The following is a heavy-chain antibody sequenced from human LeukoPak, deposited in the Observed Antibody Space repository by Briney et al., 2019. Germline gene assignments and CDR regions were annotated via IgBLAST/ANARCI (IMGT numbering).Heavy chain of an antibody. D-gene: IGHD7-27*01. J-gene: IGHJ3*01. CDR2: IIPIFGTA. CDR3: ARVETGDDAFDV. CDR1: GGTFSNYA. Sequence: SVKVSCKPSGGTFSNYAISWVRPAPGQGLEWMGGIIPIFGTANYAQKFQGRVTISTDESTSTAYMEVSRLRSEDTAVYYCARVETGDDAFDVWGQGTMVTVSS. V-gene: IGHV1-69*05.